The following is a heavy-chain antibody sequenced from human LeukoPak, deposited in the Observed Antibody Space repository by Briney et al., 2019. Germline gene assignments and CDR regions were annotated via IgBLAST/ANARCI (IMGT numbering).Heavy chain of an antibody. J-gene: IGHJ5*02. D-gene: IGHD3-9*01. CDR2: MSYSGNT. Sequence: SETLSLTCTVSGGSITSRSYYWGWIRQPPGKGLEWIGSMSYSGNTYYNPSLKSRVTISVDTSKNQFSLKLSSVTAADTAVYYCARARIRYFDWSQFDPWGQGTLVTVSS. V-gene: IGHV4-39*07. CDR1: GGSITSRSYY. CDR3: ARARIRYFDWSQFDP.